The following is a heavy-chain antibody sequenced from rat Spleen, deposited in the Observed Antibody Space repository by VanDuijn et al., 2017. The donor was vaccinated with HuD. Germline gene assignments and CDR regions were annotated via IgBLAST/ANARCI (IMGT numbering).Heavy chain of an antibody. CDR3: TTGGTIAAISTGVMDA. D-gene: IGHD1-2*01. Sequence: EVQLVESGGGLVQPGRSLKLSCAASGFTFSDYYMAWVRQAPTKGLEWVASISYDGGSTYYRDSVKGRFTISRDNAKSSLYLQMDSLRSEDTATYYCTTGGTIAAISTGVMDAWGQGASVTVSS. CDR2: ISYDGGST. J-gene: IGHJ4*01. CDR1: GFTFSDYY. V-gene: IGHV5-20*01.